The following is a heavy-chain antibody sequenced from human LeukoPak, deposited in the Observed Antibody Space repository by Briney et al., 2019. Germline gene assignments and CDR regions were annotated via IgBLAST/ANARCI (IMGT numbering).Heavy chain of an antibody. Sequence: GGSLRLSCAASGFTFDDYAMHWVRHAPGKGLEWVSGISWNSGSIGYADSVKGRFTISRDNAKNSLYLQMNSLRAEDTALYYCAKADYYDSSGSVDYWGQGTLVTVSS. D-gene: IGHD3-22*01. J-gene: IGHJ4*02. CDR1: GFTFDDYA. CDR3: AKADYYDSSGSVDY. CDR2: ISWNSGSI. V-gene: IGHV3-9*01.